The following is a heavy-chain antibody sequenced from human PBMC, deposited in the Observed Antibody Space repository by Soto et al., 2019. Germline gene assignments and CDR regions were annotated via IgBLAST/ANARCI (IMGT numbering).Heavy chain of an antibody. J-gene: IGHJ4*02. D-gene: IGHD3-10*01. CDR3: ARGSKESYPGSRIFDF. CDR1: GFTFRSYG. Sequence: GRSLRLSCAASGFTFRSYGMHWVRQAPGKGLEWVAVISYDGSNKYYADSVKGRFTISRDNSENTLYLQMSSLRAEDSAVYYCARGSKESYPGSRIFDFWGRGTLVTVSS. V-gene: IGHV3-30*03. CDR2: ISYDGSNK.